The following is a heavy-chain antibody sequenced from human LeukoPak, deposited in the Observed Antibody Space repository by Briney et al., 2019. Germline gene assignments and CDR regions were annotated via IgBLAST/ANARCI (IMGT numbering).Heavy chain of an antibody. Sequence: PSETLSLTCTVSGGSISSSRYYWAWIRQPPGKGLEWIGSIPYSGSSYYNPSLKSRLTISVDTSKSQFSLKLSSVTAADTAVYYCARKGIAVAGEGWFDPWGQGTLVTVSS. CDR1: GGSISSSRYY. V-gene: IGHV4-39*01. D-gene: IGHD6-19*01. CDR2: IPYSGSS. J-gene: IGHJ5*02. CDR3: ARKGIAVAGEGWFDP.